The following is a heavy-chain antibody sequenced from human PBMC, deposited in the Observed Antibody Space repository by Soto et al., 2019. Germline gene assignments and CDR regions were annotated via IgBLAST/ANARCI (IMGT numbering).Heavy chain of an antibody. V-gene: IGHV3-23*01. CDR1: GFSFRSYG. Sequence: DVQLLESGGGLVKPGGSLRLSCAASGFSFRSYGLSWVRQAPGKGLEWVSDISGSGSVTNYADSVKGRFTISRDNSNNTLFLQMNSLRAEETAVYYCAKGGVAAARGYFDYWGQGTLVTVSS. D-gene: IGHD6-13*01. J-gene: IGHJ4*02. CDR3: AKGGVAAARGYFDY. CDR2: ISGSGSVT.